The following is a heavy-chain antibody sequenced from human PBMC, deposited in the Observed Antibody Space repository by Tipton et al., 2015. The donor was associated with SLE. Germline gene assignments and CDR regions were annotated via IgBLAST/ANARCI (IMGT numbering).Heavy chain of an antibody. CDR1: GGSFSGYY. J-gene: IGHJ4*02. Sequence: TLSLTCAVYGGSFSGYYWSWIRQPPGKGLEWIGEINHSGSTNYNPSLKSRVTISVDKSKNQFSLKLSSVTAADTAVYYCARVGVVTPFDYWGQGTLVTVSS. CDR2: INHSGST. D-gene: IGHD4-23*01. CDR3: ARVGVVTPFDY. V-gene: IGHV4-34*01.